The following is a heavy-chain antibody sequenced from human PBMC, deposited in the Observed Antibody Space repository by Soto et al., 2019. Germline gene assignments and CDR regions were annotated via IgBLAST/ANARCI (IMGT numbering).Heavy chain of an antibody. CDR3: TTDTWN. J-gene: IGHJ4*02. CDR1: GFIFSKEW. D-gene: IGHD1-1*01. V-gene: IGHV3-15*01. CDR2: IKHKADGGTI. Sequence: EVQLVESGGGLVKPRESLRLSCAASGFIFSKEWMTWVRQAPGKGLEWVGRIKHKADGGTIDYAAPVKGRFTISRDDSVNMVYLQMNSLKTEDTARYFCTTDTWNWGQGTLVTVSS.